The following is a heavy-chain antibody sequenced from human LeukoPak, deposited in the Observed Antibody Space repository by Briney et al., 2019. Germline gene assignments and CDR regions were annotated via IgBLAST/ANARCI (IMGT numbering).Heavy chain of an antibody. Sequence: PSETLSLTCTVSGGSISSSSYYWGWIRQPPGKGLEWIGSIYYSGSTYYNPSLKSRVTISVDTPKNQFSLKLSSVTAADTAVYYCARAFMGLNWFDPWGQGTLVTVSS. D-gene: IGHD3-10*01. CDR3: ARAFMGLNWFDP. CDR2: IYYSGST. CDR1: GGSISSSSYY. V-gene: IGHV4-39*07. J-gene: IGHJ5*02.